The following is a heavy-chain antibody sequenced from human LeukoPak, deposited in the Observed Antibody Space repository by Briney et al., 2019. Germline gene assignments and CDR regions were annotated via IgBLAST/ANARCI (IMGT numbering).Heavy chain of an antibody. Sequence: PSETLSLTCTVSGGSISSSSYYWGWIRQPPGKGLEWIGSIYYSGSTYYNPSLKSRVTISVDTSKNQFSLKLSSVTAADMAVYYCATPAFYGSGSYFDAFDIWGQGTMVTVSS. CDR1: GGSISSSSYY. CDR2: IYYSGST. D-gene: IGHD3-10*01. CDR3: ATPAFYGSGSYFDAFDI. J-gene: IGHJ3*02. V-gene: IGHV4-39*01.